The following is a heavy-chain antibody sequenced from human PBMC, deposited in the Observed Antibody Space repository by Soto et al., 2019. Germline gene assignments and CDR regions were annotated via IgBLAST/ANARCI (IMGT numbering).Heavy chain of an antibody. CDR3: ARAAITILRGGMDV. CDR2: ISSSSGCI. J-gene: IGHJ6*02. Sequence: PGGSLRLSCAASGFTFSSYSMNWVRQAPGKGLEWVSSISSSSGCIYYADSVKGRFTISRDNSKNSLYLQMNSLRAEDTAVYYCARAAITILRGGMDVWGQGTTVTVSS. V-gene: IGHV3-21*04. D-gene: IGHD3-3*01. CDR1: GFTFSSYS.